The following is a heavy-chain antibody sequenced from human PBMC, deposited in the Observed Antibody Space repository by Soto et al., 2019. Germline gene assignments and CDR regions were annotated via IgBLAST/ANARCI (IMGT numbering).Heavy chain of an antibody. D-gene: IGHD3-22*01. CDR2: INHSGRV. CDR3: STRAYDTNGYYRFDP. Sequence: PSETLSLTCAVYGGSFSGHSWTWIRQSPGKGLEWLGDINHSGRVHYSPSLKSRVTISLDTSKNQFSLTLSAVTAADTAMYYCSTRAYDTNGYYRFDPWGQGTLVTVSS. V-gene: IGHV4-34*01. CDR1: GGSFSGHS. J-gene: IGHJ5*01.